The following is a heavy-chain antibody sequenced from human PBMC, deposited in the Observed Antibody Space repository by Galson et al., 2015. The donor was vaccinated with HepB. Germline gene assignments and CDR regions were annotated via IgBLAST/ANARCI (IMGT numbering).Heavy chain of an antibody. Sequence: SLRLSCAASGFTFSSYGMHWVRQAPGKGLEWVAVISYDGSNKYYADSVKGRFTISRDNSKNTLYLQMNSLRAEDTAVYYCASGKTISADLSEVYYFDYWGQGTLVTVSS. V-gene: IGHV3-30*03. CDR2: ISYDGSNK. CDR1: GFTFSSYG. CDR3: ASGKTISADLSEVYYFDY. J-gene: IGHJ4*02. D-gene: IGHD3-3*01.